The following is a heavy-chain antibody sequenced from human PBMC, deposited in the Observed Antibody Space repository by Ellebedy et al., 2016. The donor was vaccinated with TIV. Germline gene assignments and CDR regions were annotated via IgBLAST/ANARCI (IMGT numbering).Heavy chain of an antibody. D-gene: IGHD4-23*01. J-gene: IGHJ4*02. V-gene: IGHV4-59*01. CDR3: ASWGDYGGNRHLDY. Sequence: SETLSLXXTVSGDSTSSYYWTWIRQPPGKGLEWIGSYYYVGKVNYNPSLKSRVTISVGVSKTQFSLELSSVTAADTAVYYCASWGDYGGNRHLDYWGQGTLVTVSS. CDR2: YYYVGKV. CDR1: GDSTSSYY.